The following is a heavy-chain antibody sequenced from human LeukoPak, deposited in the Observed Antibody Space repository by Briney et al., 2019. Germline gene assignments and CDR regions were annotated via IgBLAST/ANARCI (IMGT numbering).Heavy chain of an antibody. CDR2: ISGSGVAT. D-gene: IGHD3-16*02. CDR1: GFTFSSYA. V-gene: IGHV3-23*01. J-gene: IGHJ3*02. Sequence: PGGSLRLSCAASGFTFSSYAMSWVRQAPGKGLEWVSAISGSGVATYYADSVKGRFTISRENAKNSLYLQMNSRRAGEAAVYYCRRGSYYDYVWGSYRGGAFDIWGQGTMVTVSS. CDR3: RRGSYYDYVWGSYRGGAFDI.